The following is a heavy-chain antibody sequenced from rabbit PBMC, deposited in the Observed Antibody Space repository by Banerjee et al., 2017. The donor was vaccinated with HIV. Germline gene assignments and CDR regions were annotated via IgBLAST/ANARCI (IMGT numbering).Heavy chain of an antibody. CDR2: IYAGSSGST. D-gene: IGHD7-1*01. J-gene: IGHJ4*01. Sequence: QSLEESGGGLVQPEGSLTLTCTASGFSFSSGYDMCWVRQAPGKGLEWIACIYAGSSGSTYYASWAKGRFTISKTSSTTVTLQMTSLTAADTATYFCARDLTVAGGGDSGYYFNLWGQGTLVTVS. CDR3: ARDLTVAGGGDSGYYFNL. V-gene: IGHV1S40*01. CDR1: GFSFSSGYD.